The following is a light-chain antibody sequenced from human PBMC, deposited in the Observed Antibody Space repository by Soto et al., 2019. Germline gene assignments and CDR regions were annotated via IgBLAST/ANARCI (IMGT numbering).Light chain of an antibody. J-gene: IGKJ3*01. CDR2: DAS. CDR3: QQFNSYLHT. CDR1: QGISSA. V-gene: IGKV1-13*02. Sequence: AIQLTQSPSSLSASLGDIVTITCRASQGISSALAWYQQKPGKAPKLLIYDASRLQSGVPSRFSGGGSGTDFTLTSSSLQPEDFATYYCQQFNSYLHTFGPGTKVDIK.